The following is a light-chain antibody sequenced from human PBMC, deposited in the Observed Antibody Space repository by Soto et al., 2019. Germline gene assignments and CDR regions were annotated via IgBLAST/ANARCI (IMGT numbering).Light chain of an antibody. CDR2: EVS. CDR1: SSNIGGNS. Sequence: QSVLTQPPSVSAAPGQKVTISCSGSSSNIGGNSVSWYQQHPGKAPKVMIYEVSHRPSGVSNRFSGSKSGNTASLTISGLQAEDEADYYCCSYRSSSLYVFGTGTKVTVL. J-gene: IGLJ1*01. CDR3: CSYRSSSLYV. V-gene: IGLV2-14*01.